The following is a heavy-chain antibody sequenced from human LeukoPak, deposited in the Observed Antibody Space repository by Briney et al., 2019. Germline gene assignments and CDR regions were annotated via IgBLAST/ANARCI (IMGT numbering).Heavy chain of an antibody. CDR3: ARHVSLWRGWWFDP. J-gene: IGHJ5*02. Sequence: SETLSLTCTVSGGFISTYDWSWIRQSPGKGLEWIGYIYTSGSTDYNPSLKSRVTISVETSKDQVSLKLSSLTAADTAVYYCARHVSLWRGWWFDPWGQGTLVTVSS. D-gene: IGHD3-3*01. CDR2: IYTSGST. V-gene: IGHV4-4*09. CDR1: GGFISTYD.